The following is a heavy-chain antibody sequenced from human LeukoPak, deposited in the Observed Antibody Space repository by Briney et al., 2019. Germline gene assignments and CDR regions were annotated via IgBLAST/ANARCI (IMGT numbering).Heavy chain of an antibody. J-gene: IGHJ4*02. Sequence: GGSLRLSCAASGFTFSSYSMNWVRQAPGKGLEWVSYISSSSSTIYYADSVKGRFTISRDNAKNSLYLQMNSLRAEDTAVYYCARDSKPSGYGGNSGDFDYWGQGTLVTVSS. CDR3: ARDSKPSGYGGNSGDFDY. V-gene: IGHV3-48*04. CDR2: ISSSSSTI. D-gene: IGHD4-23*01. CDR1: GFTFSSYS.